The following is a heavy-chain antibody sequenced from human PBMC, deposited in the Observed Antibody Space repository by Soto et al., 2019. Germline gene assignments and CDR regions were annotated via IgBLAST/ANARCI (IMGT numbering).Heavy chain of an antibody. CDR2: IYSGGST. V-gene: IGHV3-53*01. CDR1: GFTFSSYG. CDR3: AAGPQYYDFWSGYAFSDYYYGMDV. J-gene: IGHJ6*02. Sequence: GGSLRLSCAASGFTFSSYGMHWVRQAPGKGLEWVSVIYSGGSTYYADSAKGRFTISRDNSKNTLYLQMNSLRAEDTAVYYCAAGPQYYDFWSGYAFSDYYYGMDVWGQGTTVTVSS. D-gene: IGHD3-3*01.